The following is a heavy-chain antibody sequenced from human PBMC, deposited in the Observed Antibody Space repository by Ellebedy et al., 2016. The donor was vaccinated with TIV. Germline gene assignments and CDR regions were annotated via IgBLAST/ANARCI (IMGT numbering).Heavy chain of an antibody. Sequence: MPSETLSLTCTVSGGSISSYYWNWVRQPAGKGLEWIGRIYTSGYTNYNPSLRSRVTLSFDTSKNQFSLKLSSVTAADTAVYYCARDNYYGMDVWGQGTTVTVSS. V-gene: IGHV4-4*07. CDR1: GGSISSYY. CDR3: ARDNYYGMDV. J-gene: IGHJ6*02. CDR2: IYTSGYT.